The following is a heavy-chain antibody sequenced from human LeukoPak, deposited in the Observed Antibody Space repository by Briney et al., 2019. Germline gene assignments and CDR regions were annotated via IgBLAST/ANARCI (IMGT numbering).Heavy chain of an antibody. D-gene: IGHD4-17*01. J-gene: IGHJ4*02. V-gene: IGHV1-69*04. CDR3: ARVKRDGDYVFDY. CDR1: GGTFSSYA. Sequence: SVKVSCKASGGTFSSYAISWVRQAPGQGLEWMGRIIPILGIANYAQKFQGRVTITADKSTSTAYMELSSLRSEDTAVYYCARVKRDGDYVFDYWGQGTLVTVSS. CDR2: IIPILGIA.